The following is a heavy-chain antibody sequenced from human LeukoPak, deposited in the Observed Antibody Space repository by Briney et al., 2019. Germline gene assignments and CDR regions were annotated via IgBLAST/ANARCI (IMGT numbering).Heavy chain of an antibody. Sequence: LGGSLRLSCAASGFTVSSNYMSWVRQAPGKGLEWVSIIYSGGSTYYADSVRGRFTISRDNSKNTLYLLTNSLRAEDTAVYYCATSGWWGYFDHWGQGTLVTVSS. CDR1: GFTVSSNY. CDR3: ATSGWWGYFDH. CDR2: IYSGGST. D-gene: IGHD6-19*01. V-gene: IGHV3-66*01. J-gene: IGHJ4*02.